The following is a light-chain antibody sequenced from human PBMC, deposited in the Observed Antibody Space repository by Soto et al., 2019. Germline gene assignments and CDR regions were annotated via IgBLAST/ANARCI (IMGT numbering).Light chain of an antibody. Sequence: DIQMTQSPSSLSASVGDTVTITCLASQSIALSVNWYQQKLGKAPKLLIYKASSLESGVLSRFSGSGSGTEFTLTISSLQPDDFATYYCQQYNSYSWKTFGQGTKVDIK. CDR2: KAS. CDR3: QQYNSYSWKT. V-gene: IGKV1-5*03. J-gene: IGKJ1*01. CDR1: QSIALS.